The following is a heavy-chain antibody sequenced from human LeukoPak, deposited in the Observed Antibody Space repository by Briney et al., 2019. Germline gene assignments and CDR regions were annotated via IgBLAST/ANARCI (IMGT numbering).Heavy chain of an antibody. D-gene: IGHD3-22*01. V-gene: IGHV1-46*01. CDR2: INPSGGST. J-gene: IGHJ5*02. CDR3: AAYYYDSSGYEEWFDP. Sequence: ASVKVSCKASGYTFTSYYMHWVRQAPGQGLEWMGIINPSGGSTSYAQKFQERVTITRDMSTSTAYMELSSLRSEDTAVYYCAAYYYDSSGYEEWFDPWGQGTLVTVSS. CDR1: GYTFTSYY.